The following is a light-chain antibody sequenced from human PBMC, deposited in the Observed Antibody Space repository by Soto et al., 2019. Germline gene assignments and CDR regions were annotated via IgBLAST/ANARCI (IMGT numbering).Light chain of an antibody. CDR1: SSDVGGYNY. J-gene: IGLJ1*01. Sequence: QSVLTQPASVSGSPGQSITISCTGTSSDVGGYNYVSWYQQHPGKAPKLMIYEVSNRPSGVSNRFSGSKSGNTASLTISGLQAEDEADYCRSSYTSSSPYAVGTGTKV. V-gene: IGLV2-14*01. CDR2: EVS. CDR3: SSYTSSSPYA.